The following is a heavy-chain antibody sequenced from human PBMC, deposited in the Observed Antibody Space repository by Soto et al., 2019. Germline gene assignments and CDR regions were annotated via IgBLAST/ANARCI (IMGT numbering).Heavy chain of an antibody. V-gene: IGHV3-30*18. Sequence: QVQLVESGGGVVQPGRSLRLSCAASGFTFSNYGMYGVRHAPGKGLEWVAFISYDGSSKFYADPMKGRHTISRDNSKNTLYLQMNSLRAEDTAVYYCVKGIGHYWAHDYWGQGTLVTVSS. CDR2: ISYDGSSK. CDR1: GFTFSNYG. D-gene: IGHD2-8*02. J-gene: IGHJ4*02. CDR3: VKGIGHYWAHDY.